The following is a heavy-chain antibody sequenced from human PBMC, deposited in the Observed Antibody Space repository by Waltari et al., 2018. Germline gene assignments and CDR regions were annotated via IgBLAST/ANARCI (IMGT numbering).Heavy chain of an antibody. CDR2: IYYSGST. Sequence: QVQLQESGPGLVKPSETLSLTCTVSGGSISSYYWRWIRQPPGKGLEWIGYIYYSGSTNYNPSLKSRVTISVDTSKNQFSLKLSSVTAADTAVYYCARAARGWIDYWGQGTLVTVSS. V-gene: IGHV4-59*01. D-gene: IGHD6-19*01. CDR1: GGSISSYY. J-gene: IGHJ4*02. CDR3: ARAARGWIDY.